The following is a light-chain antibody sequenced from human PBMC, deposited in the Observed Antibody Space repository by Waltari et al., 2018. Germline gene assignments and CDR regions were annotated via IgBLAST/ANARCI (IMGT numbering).Light chain of an antibody. CDR3: CSFAAGYAVA. J-gene: IGLJ2*01. CDR2: DVN. CDR1: NTGLAYDY. Sequence: QSALTQPRSVSGSPGQSVTISCTAVNTGLAYDYVSWYQQHPAKAPTLFIFDVNKRPLGVPDRFSGSKSGHTASLTISGLQTEDEADYYCCSFAAGYAVAFGGGTKVTV. V-gene: IGLV2-11*01.